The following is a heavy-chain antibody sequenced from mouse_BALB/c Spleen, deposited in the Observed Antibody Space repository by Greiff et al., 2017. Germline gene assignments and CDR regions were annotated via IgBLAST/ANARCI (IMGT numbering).Heavy chain of an antibody. CDR1: GFAFSSYD. CDR3: ARRYYYGSRPFDY. J-gene: IGHJ2*01. D-gene: IGHD1-1*01. Sequence: EVKLMESGGGLVKPGGSLKLSCAASGFAFSSYDMSWVRQTPEKRLEWVAYISSGGGSTYYPDTVKGRFTISRDNAKNTLYLQMSSLKSEDTAMYYCARRYYYGSRPFDYWGQGTTLTVSS. V-gene: IGHV5-12-1*01. CDR2: ISSGGGST.